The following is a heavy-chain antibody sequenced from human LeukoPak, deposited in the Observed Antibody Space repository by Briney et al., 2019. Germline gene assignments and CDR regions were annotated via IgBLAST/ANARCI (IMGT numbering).Heavy chain of an antibody. CDR2: ISYDGSNK. V-gene: IGHV3-30*18. J-gene: IGHJ4*02. D-gene: IGHD2-15*01. Sequence: GRSLRLSCAASGFTFSSYGMHWVRQAPGKGLEWVAVISYDGSNKYYADSVKGRLTISRDNSKNTLYLQMNSLRAEDTAVYYCANASGGSCYGVCFDYWGQGTLVTVSS. CDR3: ANASGGSCYGVCFDY. CDR1: GFTFSSYG.